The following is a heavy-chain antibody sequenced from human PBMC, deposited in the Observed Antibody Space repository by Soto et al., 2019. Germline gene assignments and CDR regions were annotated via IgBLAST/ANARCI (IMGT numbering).Heavy chain of an antibody. CDR3: ARGLPHPTNSAIFGVVPLDY. CDR2: IYYSGST. D-gene: IGHD3-3*01. CDR1: GGSISSGGYY. J-gene: IGHJ4*02. Sequence: QVQLQESGPGLVKPSQTLSLTCTVSGGSISSGGYYWSWIRQHPGKGLEWIGYIYYSGSTYYNPSLKGRVTISVDTSKNQFSLKLSSVTAADTAVYYCARGLPHPTNSAIFGVVPLDYWGQGTLVTVSS. V-gene: IGHV4-31*03.